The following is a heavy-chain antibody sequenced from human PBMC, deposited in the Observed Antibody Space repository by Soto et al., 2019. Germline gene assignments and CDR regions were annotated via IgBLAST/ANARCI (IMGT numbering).Heavy chain of an antibody. CDR2: ISHGSTTI. Sequence: QVQLVESGGGLVKPGGSLRLSCAASGFTFSDYYMSWIRQAPGKGLEWVSYISHGSTTIYYTDSVKGRFTISRDNAKNSLYLQMNRLRAQDTAVYYCARDRAYPDAFDIWGQGTMVTVSS. CDR3: ARDRAYPDAFDI. J-gene: IGHJ3*02. V-gene: IGHV3-11*01. CDR1: GFTFSDYY.